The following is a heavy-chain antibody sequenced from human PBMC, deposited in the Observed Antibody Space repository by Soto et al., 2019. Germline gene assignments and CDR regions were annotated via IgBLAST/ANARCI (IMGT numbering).Heavy chain of an antibody. CDR2: IIPIFGTA. Sequence: QVQLVQSGAEVKKPGSSVKVSCKASGGTFSSYAISWVRQAPGQGLEWMGGIIPIFGTANYAQKFQGRVTITAAESTSTANMGGSSLRFEDTAVYYWAGGGGYCSGGSCYSLDYYYYGMDVWGQGTTVTVSS. V-gene: IGHV1-69*01. CDR3: AGGGGYCSGGSCYSLDYYYYGMDV. CDR1: GGTFSSYA. D-gene: IGHD2-15*01. J-gene: IGHJ6*02.